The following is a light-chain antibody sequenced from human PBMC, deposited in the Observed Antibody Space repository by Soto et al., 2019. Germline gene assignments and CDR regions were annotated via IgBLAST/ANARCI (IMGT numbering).Light chain of an antibody. CDR1: QSISSW. J-gene: IGKJ1*01. CDR2: DAS. Sequence: DIQMTQSPSTLSASVGDRVTITCRASQSISSWLAWYQQKPGKAPKLLIYDASSLESGVPPRFSGSGSGTEFTLTINSLQPDDFATYYCQHYNSYPWTFGQGTKVEIK. V-gene: IGKV1-5*01. CDR3: QHYNSYPWT.